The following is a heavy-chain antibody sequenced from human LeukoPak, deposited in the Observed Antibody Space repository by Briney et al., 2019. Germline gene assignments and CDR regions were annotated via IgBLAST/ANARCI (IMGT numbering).Heavy chain of an antibody. CDR3: ARGRSRPYFDY. J-gene: IGHJ4*02. CDR1: GGSISSGGYY. V-gene: IGHV4-30-2*01. CDR2: IHHSGST. Sequence: SETLSLTCTVSGGSISSGGYYWSWIRQPPGKGLEWIGYIHHSGSTYYNPSLKSRVTISVDRSKNQFSLKLSSVTAADTAVYYCARGRSRPYFDYWGQGTLVTVSS. D-gene: IGHD5/OR15-5a*01.